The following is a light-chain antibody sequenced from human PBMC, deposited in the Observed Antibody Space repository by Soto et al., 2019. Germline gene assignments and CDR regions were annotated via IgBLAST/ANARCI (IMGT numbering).Light chain of an antibody. CDR2: KAS. CDR1: QTISSW. Sequence: DIQMTQSPSTLSGSVGDRVTITCRASQTISSWLAWYQQKPGKAPKLLIYKASTLKSGVPSRFSGSGSGTEFTLTISSLQPDDIATYYCQQYDNLPLTFGGGTKVDNK. V-gene: IGKV1-5*03. CDR3: QQYDNLPLT. J-gene: IGKJ4*01.